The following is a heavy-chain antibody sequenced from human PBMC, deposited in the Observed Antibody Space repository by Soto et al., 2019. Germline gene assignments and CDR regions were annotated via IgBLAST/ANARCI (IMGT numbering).Heavy chain of an antibody. CDR2: INHSGST. CDR1: GGSFSGYY. CDR3: ARGHGGSYYTAFQH. V-gene: IGHV4-34*01. J-gene: IGHJ1*01. D-gene: IGHD1-26*01. Sequence: QVQLQQWGAGLLKPSETLSLTCAVYGGSFSGYYWSWIRQPPGKGLEWIGEINHSGSTNYNPSLKSRVTISVETSKNQFSLKLSSVTAADTAVYYCARGHGGSYYTAFQHWGQGTLVTVSS.